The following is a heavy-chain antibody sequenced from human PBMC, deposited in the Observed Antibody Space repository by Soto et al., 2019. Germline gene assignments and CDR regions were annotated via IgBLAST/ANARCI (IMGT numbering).Heavy chain of an antibody. CDR2: INHSAST. Sequence: QVQLQQWGAGLLKPSETLSLTCAVYGGSFSGYYWSWSRQPPGKGLEWIGEINHSASTNYNPSLKSRVTISVDTSKNQISLKLSSVTAADTAVYYCGRDPRSSFDYWGQGTLVTVSS. J-gene: IGHJ4*02. CDR1: GGSFSGYY. CDR3: GRDPRSSFDY. V-gene: IGHV4-34*01.